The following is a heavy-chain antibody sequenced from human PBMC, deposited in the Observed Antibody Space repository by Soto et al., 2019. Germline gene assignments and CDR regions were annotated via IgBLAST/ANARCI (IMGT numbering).Heavy chain of an antibody. CDR1: GFTFSSYW. D-gene: IGHD3-10*01. CDR3: TRDIGGKGAY. V-gene: IGHV3-74*01. Sequence: PGGSLRLSCAASGFTFSSYWMHWVRQVPGQGLLWVSRIDEYGSTINYADSVKGRFTLSRDNARNTLYLEMNSLRAEDTALYYCTRDIGGKGAYWGPGTLVTVSS. J-gene: IGHJ4*02. CDR2: IDEYGSTI.